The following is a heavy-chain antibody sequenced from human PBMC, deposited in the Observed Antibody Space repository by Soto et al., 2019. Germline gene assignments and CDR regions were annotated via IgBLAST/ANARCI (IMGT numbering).Heavy chain of an antibody. CDR2: IGGSGGNI. V-gene: IGHV3-23*01. D-gene: IGHD5-12*01. J-gene: IGHJ4*02. CDR1: GFTFSTYG. CDR3: ARLYSGYVDY. Sequence: GGSLRLSCAASGFTFSTYGMTWVRPAPGKGLEWVSAIGGSGGNIYYADSVKGRSTISRDNSKSTLYLQMNSLRVEDTAIYYCARLYSGYVDYWGQGTPVTVSS.